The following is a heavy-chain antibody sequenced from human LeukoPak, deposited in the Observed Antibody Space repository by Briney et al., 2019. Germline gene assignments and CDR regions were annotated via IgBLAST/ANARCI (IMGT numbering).Heavy chain of an antibody. D-gene: IGHD2-2*01. Sequence: PSETLSLTCTVSGGSISSGSYYWSWIRQPAGKGLEWIGSIYYSGSTYYNPSLKSRVTISVDTSKNQFSLKLSSVTAADTAVYYCARLPLGYCSSTSCYGFDYWGQGTLVTVSS. CDR1: GGSISSGSYY. J-gene: IGHJ4*02. CDR3: ARLPLGYCSSTSCYGFDY. V-gene: IGHV4-39*01. CDR2: IYYSGST.